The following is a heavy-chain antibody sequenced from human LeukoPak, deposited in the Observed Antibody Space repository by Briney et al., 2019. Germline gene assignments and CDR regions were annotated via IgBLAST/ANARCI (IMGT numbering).Heavy chain of an antibody. J-gene: IGHJ3*02. Sequence: GGSLKISCKGSGYRFTIYWIGWVRQMPGKGLEWMGIIYPDDSQTRYSPSFQGQVTISVDKSINTAYLQWSSLKASDTAIYYCARLDYGANLRGDAFDIWGQGTRVTVSS. CDR2: IYPDDSQT. CDR3: ARLDYGANLRGDAFDI. CDR1: GYRFTIYW. D-gene: IGHD4-23*01. V-gene: IGHV5-51*01.